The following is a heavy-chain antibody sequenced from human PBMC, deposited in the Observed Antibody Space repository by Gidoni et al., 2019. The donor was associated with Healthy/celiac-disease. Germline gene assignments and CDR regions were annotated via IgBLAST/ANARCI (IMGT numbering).Heavy chain of an antibody. CDR3: ASGRGELLDWFDP. J-gene: IGHJ5*02. CDR2: IYYSGST. CDR1: GGSISSSSYY. V-gene: IGHV4-39*07. D-gene: IGHD1-26*01. Sequence: QLQLQESGPGLVKPSETLSLTCTVSGGSISSSSYYWGWIRQPPGKGLEWIGSIYYSGSTYYNPSLKSRVTISVDKSKNQFSLKLSSVTAADTAVYYCASGRGELLDWFDPWGQGTLVTVSS.